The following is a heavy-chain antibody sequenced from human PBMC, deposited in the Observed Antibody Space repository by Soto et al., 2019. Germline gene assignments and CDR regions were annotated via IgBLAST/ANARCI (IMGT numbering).Heavy chain of an antibody. CDR2: MHYRAIP. D-gene: IGHD3-10*01. J-gene: IGHJ4*02. CDR1: GGSISSGDYY. Sequence: PSETLSLTCTVSGGSISSGDYYWSWLRQSPGKGLEWIGYMHYRAIPYYNPSLKSRVSISVDTSKNQFSLNMASLTAADTAVYFCAREVGILYPYFDSWGQGTLVTVSS. V-gene: IGHV4-30-4*01. CDR3: AREVGILYPYFDS.